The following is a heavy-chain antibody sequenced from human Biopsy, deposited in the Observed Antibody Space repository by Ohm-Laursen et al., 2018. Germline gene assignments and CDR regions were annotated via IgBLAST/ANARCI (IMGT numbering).Heavy chain of an antibody. J-gene: IGHJ6*02. CDR2: INWNSDRV. CDR1: GFKFDEFA. Sequence: SLRLSCTASGFKFDEFAMHWVRQTPGKGLEWVSAINWNSDRVDYADSVKGRFTISRDNAENSLYLEMNSLRPEDTAFYYCAKDLGLNYSDRFLFYYGMDVWGRRTTVTVSS. CDR3: AKDLGLNYSDRFLFYYGMDV. D-gene: IGHD4-17*01. V-gene: IGHV3-9*01.